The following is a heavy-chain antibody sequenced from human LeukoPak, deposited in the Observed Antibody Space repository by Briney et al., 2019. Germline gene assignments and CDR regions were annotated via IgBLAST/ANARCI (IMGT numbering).Heavy chain of an antibody. D-gene: IGHD6-19*01. CDR2: INPNSGGT. Sequence: GASVKVSCKASGYTFTGYYMHWVRQAPGQGLEWMGWINPNSGGTNYAQTFQGRVTMTRDTSISTASMELSRLRSDDTAVYYCARVSVAGTPDRDYFDYWGQGTLVTVSS. CDR1: GYTFTGYY. CDR3: ARVSVAGTPDRDYFDY. J-gene: IGHJ4*02. V-gene: IGHV1-2*02.